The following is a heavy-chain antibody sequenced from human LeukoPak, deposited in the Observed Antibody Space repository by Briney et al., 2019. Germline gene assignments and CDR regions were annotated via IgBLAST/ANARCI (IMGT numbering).Heavy chain of an antibody. V-gene: IGHV3-21*01. J-gene: IGHJ4*02. Sequence: GGSLRLSCAASGFTFRYCSMTWVRQAPGKGLEWISSISSSSKFIYYADSAKGRFTISRDNAQNSVYLQMNSLRAEDTAVYFCAGGSSTDSYYFDYWGQGTLVTVSS. D-gene: IGHD2-2*01. CDR3: AGGSSTDSYYFDY. CDR2: ISSSSKFI. CDR1: GFTFRYCS.